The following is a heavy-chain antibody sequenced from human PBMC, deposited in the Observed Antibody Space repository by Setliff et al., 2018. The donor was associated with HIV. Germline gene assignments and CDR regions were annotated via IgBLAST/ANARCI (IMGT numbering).Heavy chain of an antibody. Sequence: PSETLSLTCTVSGDSISSYYWTWIRQPPGKGLEWIGYIFISGITNYNPSLKSRVTISVDSSKNQFSLHLSSVTAADTAVYYCARQVPVPGVAVTPIDYWGQGTLVTVSS. D-gene: IGHD3-22*01. J-gene: IGHJ4*02. CDR1: GDSISSYY. CDR3: ARQVPVPGVAVTPIDY. V-gene: IGHV4-4*08. CDR2: IFISGIT.